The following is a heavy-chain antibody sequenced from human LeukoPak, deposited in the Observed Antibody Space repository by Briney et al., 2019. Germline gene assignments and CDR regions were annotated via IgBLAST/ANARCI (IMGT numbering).Heavy chain of an antibody. CDR1: GGSISSGGYS. CDR2: IYHSGST. Sequence: SETLSLTCAVSGGSISSGGYSWSWLRQPPGKGLEWIGYIYHSGSTYYNPSLKSRVTISVDRSKNQFSLKLSSVTAADTAVYYCARVGDYYGSGSYYKGLYYFDYWGQGTLVTVSS. V-gene: IGHV4-30-2*01. CDR3: ARVGDYYGSGSYYKGLYYFDY. J-gene: IGHJ4*02. D-gene: IGHD3-10*01.